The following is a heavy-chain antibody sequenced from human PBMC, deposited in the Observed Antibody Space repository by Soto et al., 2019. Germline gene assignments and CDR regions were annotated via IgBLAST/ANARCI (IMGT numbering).Heavy chain of an antibody. V-gene: IGHV4-31*03. Sequence: SETLSLTCTVSGGSISSGGYYWSWIRQHPGKGLEWIGYIYYSGSTYYNPSLKSRVTISVDTSKNQFSLKLSSVTAADTAVYYCARLGYCSSTSCYPAYYMDVWGKGTTVTVSS. CDR1: GGSISSGGYY. D-gene: IGHD2-2*01. CDR3: ARLGYCSSTSCYPAYYMDV. CDR2: IYYSGST. J-gene: IGHJ6*03.